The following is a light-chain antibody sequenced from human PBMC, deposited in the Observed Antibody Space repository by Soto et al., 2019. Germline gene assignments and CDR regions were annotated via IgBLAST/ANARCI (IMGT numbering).Light chain of an antibody. CDR1: QSVSRY. CDR3: QHRSNWPWT. V-gene: IGKV3-11*01. J-gene: IGKJ1*01. Sequence: EIVLTQYPATLSWSPGERATLSCRASQSVSRYLAWYQQKPGQAPRLLIYDASNRATGIPARFSGSGSGTDFTLTISSLEPEDFAVYYCQHRSNWPWTFGQGTKVEIK. CDR2: DAS.